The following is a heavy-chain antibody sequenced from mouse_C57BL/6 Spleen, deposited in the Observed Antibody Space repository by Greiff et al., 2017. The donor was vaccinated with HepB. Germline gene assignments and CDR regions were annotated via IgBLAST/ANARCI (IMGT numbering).Heavy chain of an antibody. J-gene: IGHJ3*01. CDR2: IDPSDSYT. CDR1: GYTFTSYW. CDR3: AREGDYDGEFAY. D-gene: IGHD2-4*01. V-gene: IGHV1-69*01. Sequence: VQLQQPGAELVMPGASVKLSCKASGYTFTSYWMHWVKQRPGQGLEWIGEIDPSDSYTNYNQKFKGKSTLTVDKSSSTAYMQLSSLTSEDSAVYYCAREGDYDGEFAYWGQGTLVTVSA.